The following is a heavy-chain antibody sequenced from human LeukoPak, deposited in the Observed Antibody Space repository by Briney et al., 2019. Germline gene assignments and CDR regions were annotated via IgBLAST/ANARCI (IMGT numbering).Heavy chain of an antibody. V-gene: IGHV3-74*01. CDR3: ARGGSPPEALGDAFDI. CDR2: INSDGNSI. CDR1: GFTFSNYW. J-gene: IGHJ3*02. Sequence: PGGSLRLSCAASGFTFSNYWMHWVRQTPGKGLVRVSRINSDGNSIIYADSVKGRFTISRDNAKNTVYLQMNSLRVEDTAVYYCARGGSPPEALGDAFDIWGQGTMVTVSS. D-gene: IGHD1-26*01.